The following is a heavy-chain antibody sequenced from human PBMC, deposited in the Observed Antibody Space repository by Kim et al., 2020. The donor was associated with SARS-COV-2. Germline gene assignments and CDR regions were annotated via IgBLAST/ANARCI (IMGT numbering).Heavy chain of an antibody. V-gene: IGHV3-30*18. J-gene: IGHJ4*02. CDR1: GFTFSSYG. CDR3: AKDRVAGTRGVDY. Sequence: GGSLRLSCAASGFTFSSYGMHWVRQAPGKGLEWVAVISYDGSNKYYADSVKGRFTISRDNSKNTLYLQMNSLRAEDTAVYYCAKDRVAGTRGVDYWGQGTLVTVSS. D-gene: IGHD6-19*01. CDR2: ISYDGSNK.